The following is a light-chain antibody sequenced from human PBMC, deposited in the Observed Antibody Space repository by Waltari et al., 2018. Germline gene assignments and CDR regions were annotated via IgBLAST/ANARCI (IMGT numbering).Light chain of an antibody. Sequence: QSALTQPASVSGSLGQSFTISCTGTYRDVGSYNLVSWHQQHPGKAPKLLIFDVTARPSGVSNRFSGSKSGNTASLTISGLQAEDEADYYCCSYAGNFIWVFGGGTKLTVL. CDR3: CSYAGNFIWV. V-gene: IGLV2-23*02. CDR1: YRDVGSYNL. CDR2: DVT. J-gene: IGLJ3*02.